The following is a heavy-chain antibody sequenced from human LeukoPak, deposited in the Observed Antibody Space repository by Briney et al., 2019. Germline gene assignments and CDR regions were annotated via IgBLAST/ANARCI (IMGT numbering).Heavy chain of an antibody. CDR1: GYTFTRYE. D-gene: IGHD5-12*01. J-gene: IGHJ3*02. V-gene: IGHV1-18*01. CDR2: ISAYNGNT. CDR3: ARDWLVEEAFDI. Sequence: GASVKVSCKASGYTFTRYEMNWVRQAPGQGLEWMGWISAYNGNTNYAQKLQGRVTMTTDTSTSTAYMELRSLRSDDTAVYYCARDWLVEEAFDIWGQGTMVTVSS.